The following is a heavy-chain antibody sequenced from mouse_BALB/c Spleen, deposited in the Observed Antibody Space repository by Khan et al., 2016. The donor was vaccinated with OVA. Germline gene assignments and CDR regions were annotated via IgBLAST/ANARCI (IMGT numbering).Heavy chain of an antibody. Sequence: QVRLQQSGPELVKPGASVKMSCKASGYIFTDYVMNWVKQRTGQGLEWIGQIYPGSDSTYYNEKFKDKATLTADRSSSTVYMQLNSLTCEDSAVYFCARGGLYVFAYWGQGTLVTVSA. CDR3: ARGGLYVFAY. D-gene: IGHD2-14*01. V-gene: IGHV1-77*01. J-gene: IGHJ3*01. CDR2: IYPGSDST. CDR1: GYIFTDYV.